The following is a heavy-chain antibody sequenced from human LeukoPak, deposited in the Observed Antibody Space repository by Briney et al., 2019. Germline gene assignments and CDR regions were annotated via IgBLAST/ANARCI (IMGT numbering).Heavy chain of an antibody. V-gene: IGHV4-38-2*02. CDR3: ASYCSSTSCHALDY. D-gene: IGHD2-2*01. CDR1: GFSISSDYY. CDR2: VSHSGIT. Sequence: SETLSLTCTVSGFSISSDYYWGWIRQPPGKGLEWLGSVSHSGITYYNSSLNSRVTISVDTSKNQFSLKLSSVTAADTAVYYCASYCSSTSCHALDYWGQGTLVTVSS. J-gene: IGHJ4*02.